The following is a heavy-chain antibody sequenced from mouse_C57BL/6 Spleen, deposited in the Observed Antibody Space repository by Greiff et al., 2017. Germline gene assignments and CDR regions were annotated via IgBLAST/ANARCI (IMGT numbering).Heavy chain of an antibody. V-gene: IGHV1-69*01. CDR3: ARQRDYDGPYYFDY. D-gene: IGHD2-4*01. Sequence: QVQLQQSGAELVLPGASVKLSCKASGYTFTSYWMHWVKQRPGQGLEWIGEIDPSDSYTNYNQKFKGKSTLTVDKSSSTASMQLSSLTSEDSAVYYCARQRDYDGPYYFDYWGQGTTLTVSS. CDR1: GYTFTSYW. CDR2: IDPSDSYT. J-gene: IGHJ2*01.